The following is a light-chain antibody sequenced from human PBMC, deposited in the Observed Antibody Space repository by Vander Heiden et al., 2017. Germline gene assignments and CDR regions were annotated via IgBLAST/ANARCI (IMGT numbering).Light chain of an antibody. V-gene: IGLV1-44*01. J-gene: IGLJ3*02. CDR2: LDH. CDR1: SSNIGSHT. Sequence: QSVLTPPPSASGTPAPRVSISCSGRSSNIGSHTVNWYQQYPGAAPKLLIYLDHQRPSGVADRFSGSKSGTSASLAISGLQYEDEADYYCAVSDDSLRAVVFGGGTKLTVL. CDR3: AVSDDSLRAVV.